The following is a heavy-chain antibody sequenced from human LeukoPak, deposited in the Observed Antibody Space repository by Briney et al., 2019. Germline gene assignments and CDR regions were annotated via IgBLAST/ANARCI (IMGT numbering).Heavy chain of an antibody. V-gene: IGHV4-34*01. CDR1: GGSFSGYY. Sequence: PSETLSLTCAVYGGSFSGYYWSWIRRPPGKGLEWIGEINHSGSTNYNPSLKSRVTISVDTSKNQFSLKLSSVTAADTAVYYCARGPLRFLEWLSGFDYWGQGTLVTVSS. CDR2: INHSGST. J-gene: IGHJ4*02. D-gene: IGHD3-3*01. CDR3: ARGPLRFLEWLSGFDY.